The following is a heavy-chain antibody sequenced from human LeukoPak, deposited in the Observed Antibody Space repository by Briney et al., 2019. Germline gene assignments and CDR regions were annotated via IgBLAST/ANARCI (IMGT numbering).Heavy chain of an antibody. CDR2: ISYDGSNK. J-gene: IGHJ3*02. Sequence: PGRSLRLSCAASGFTFSSYAMHWVRQAPGKGLEWVAVISYDGSNKYYADSVKGRFTISRDNSKNTLYLQMNSLRAEDTAVYYCARERAIVGARLDAFDIWGQGTMVTVSS. CDR1: GFTFSSYA. CDR3: ARERAIVGARLDAFDI. D-gene: IGHD1-26*01. V-gene: IGHV3-30*04.